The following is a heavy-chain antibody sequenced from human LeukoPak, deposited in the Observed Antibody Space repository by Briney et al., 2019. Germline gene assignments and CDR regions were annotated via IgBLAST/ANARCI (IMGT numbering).Heavy chain of an antibody. V-gene: IGHV1-18*01. CDR2: ISAYNGNT. CDR3: ARDFHATGTLGSLSDY. CDR1: GYTFTSYG. D-gene: IGHD1-1*01. Sequence: GASVKVSCKASGYTFTSYGISWVRQAPGQGLEWMGWISAYNGNTNYAQKLQGRVTMTTDTSTSTAYMELRSLRSDDTAVYYCARDFHATGTLGSLSDYWGQGTLVTVSS. J-gene: IGHJ4*02.